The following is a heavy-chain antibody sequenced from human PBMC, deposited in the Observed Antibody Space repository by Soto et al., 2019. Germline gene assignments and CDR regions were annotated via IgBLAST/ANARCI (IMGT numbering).Heavy chain of an antibody. V-gene: IGHV1-69*13. J-gene: IGHJ6*02. D-gene: IGHD6-13*01. CDR3: ARDYERAASGMDV. CDR1: GGTFSSYA. Sequence: SVKLSCKASGGTFSSYAISWVRQAPGQGLEWMGGIIPIFGTANYAQKFQGRVTITADESTSTAYMELSSLRSEDTAVYYCARDYERAASGMDVWGQGTTVTVSS. CDR2: IIPIFGTA.